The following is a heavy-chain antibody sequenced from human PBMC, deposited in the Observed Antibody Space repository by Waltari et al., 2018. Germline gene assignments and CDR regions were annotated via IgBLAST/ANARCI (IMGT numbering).Heavy chain of an antibody. CDR2: VEPEDGET. J-gene: IGHJ5*02. D-gene: IGHD3-22*01. CDR3: ATPGSYDSSGYYKNWFDP. CDR1: GYTLTELS. V-gene: IGHV1-24*01. Sequence: QVQLVQSGAEVKKPGASVKVSCKVSGYTLTELSMHWVRQAPGKGLEWMGGVEPEDGETIKAQKFQGRVTMTEDTSTDTAYMELSSLRSEDTAVYYCATPGSYDSSGYYKNWFDPWGQGTLVTVSS.